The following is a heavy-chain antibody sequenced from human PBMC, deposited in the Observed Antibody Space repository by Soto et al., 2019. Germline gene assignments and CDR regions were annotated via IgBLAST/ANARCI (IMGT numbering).Heavy chain of an antibody. CDR3: ARGWGYDSNDYYYAY. V-gene: IGHV1-69*01. CDR1: GSTFSRHA. Sequence: QVQLVQSGAEVRKPGSSVKVSCKASGSTFSRHAISWVRQAPGQGLEWMGGIIPILGTANHAQKFQGRVTIIADESTSTVYMELSSLRSEDTAMYYCARGWGYDSNDYYYAYWGQGTLVIVSS. D-gene: IGHD3-22*01. CDR2: IIPILGTA. J-gene: IGHJ4*02.